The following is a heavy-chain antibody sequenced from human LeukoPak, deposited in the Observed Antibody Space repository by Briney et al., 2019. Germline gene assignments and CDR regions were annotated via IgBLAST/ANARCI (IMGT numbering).Heavy chain of an antibody. CDR1: GGSISSYY. V-gene: IGHV4-59*01. CDR2: IDYSGST. CDR3: ATSLWAAASLYYYYMDV. D-gene: IGHD3-16*02. J-gene: IGHJ6*03. Sequence: SETLSLTCTVSGGSISSYYWSWIRQPPGKGLEWIGYIDYSGSTNYNPSLKSRVTISVDTSKNQFSLKLSSVTAADTAVDYCATSLWAAASLYYYYMDVWGKGTTVTVSS.